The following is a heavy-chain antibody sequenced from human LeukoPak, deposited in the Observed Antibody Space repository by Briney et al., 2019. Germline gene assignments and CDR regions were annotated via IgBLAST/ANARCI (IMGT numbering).Heavy chain of an antibody. CDR1: GFTFSSYA. CDR3: ARVREQWLAPDY. V-gene: IGHV3-30*14. CDR2: ISYDGSNN. J-gene: IGHJ4*02. Sequence: GGSLRLSCAASGFTFSSYAMHWVRQAPGKGLEWVAVISYDGSNNYNADSVKGRFTISRDNSKNTLYLQMNSLRAEDTAVYYCARVREQWLAPDYWGQGTLVTVSS. D-gene: IGHD6-19*01.